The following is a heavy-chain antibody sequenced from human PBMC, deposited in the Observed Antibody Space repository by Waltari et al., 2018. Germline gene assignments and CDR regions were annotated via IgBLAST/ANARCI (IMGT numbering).Heavy chain of an antibody. V-gene: IGHV4-4*02. D-gene: IGHD6-13*01. CDR3: AGAEEGIAAAFDY. Sequence: QVQLQESGPGLVKPSQTLSLTCSVSGGSISSSNWWSWVRQPPGKGLEWIGEIYHSGSTNYNPSLKSRVTISVDKSKNQFSLKLSSVTAADTAVYYCAGAEEGIAAAFDYWGQGTLVTVSS. CDR1: GGSISSSNW. CDR2: IYHSGST. J-gene: IGHJ4*02.